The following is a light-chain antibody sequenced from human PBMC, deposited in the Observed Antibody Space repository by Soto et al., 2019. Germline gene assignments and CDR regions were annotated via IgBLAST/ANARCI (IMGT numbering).Light chain of an antibody. CDR3: SSFAGSTNFAV. CDR1: SSDVGGYNY. CDR2: EVI. V-gene: IGLV2-8*01. J-gene: IGLJ1*01. Sequence: QSVLTQPPSASGSPVQSVTMSCTGTSSDVGGYNYVSWYQQHPGKAPKLMIYEVIKRPSGVPDRFSGSKSGNTASLTVSGLQAEDEADYYCSSFAGSTNFAVFGTGTKVTVL.